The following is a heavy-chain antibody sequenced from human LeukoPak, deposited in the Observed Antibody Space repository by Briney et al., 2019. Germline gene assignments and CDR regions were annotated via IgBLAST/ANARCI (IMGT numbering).Heavy chain of an antibody. CDR2: LYTADSDT. CDR1: GYPFTTYW. CDR3: ARLQGGSGSSIDY. Sequence: GGSLQISCKVSGYPFTTYWIGWARRLPGKGLDWMGILYTADSDTRYSPSFQGHVTISVDKPISPPCLQWRSLKASGPAIFCRARLQGGSGSSIDYWGQGTLVTVSS. D-gene: IGHD3-10*01. V-gene: IGHV5-51*01. J-gene: IGHJ4*02.